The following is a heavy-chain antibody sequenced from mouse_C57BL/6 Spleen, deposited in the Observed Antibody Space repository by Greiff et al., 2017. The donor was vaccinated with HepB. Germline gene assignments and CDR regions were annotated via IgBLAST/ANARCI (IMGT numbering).Heavy chain of an antibody. CDR2: INPGSGGT. CDR1: GYAFTNYL. V-gene: IGHV1-54*01. Sequence: VKLMESGAELVRPGTSVKVSCKASGYAFTNYLIEWVKQRPGQGLEWIGVINPGSGGTNYNEKFKGKATLTADKSSSTAYMQLSSLTSEDSAVYFCARRGKGPFDYWGQGTTLTVSS. CDR3: ARRGKGPFDY. J-gene: IGHJ2*01.